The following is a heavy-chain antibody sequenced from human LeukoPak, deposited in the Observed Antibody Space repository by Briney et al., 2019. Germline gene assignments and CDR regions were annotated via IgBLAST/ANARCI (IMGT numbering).Heavy chain of an antibody. J-gene: IGHJ5*02. D-gene: IGHD3-22*01. V-gene: IGHV3-30*02. CDR1: GFTFSSYG. CDR2: IRYDGSNK. Sequence: GGSLRLSCAASGFTFSSYGMHWVRQAPGKGLEWVAFIRYDGSNKYYADSVKGRFTISRDNAKNTLNLQMNSLRAEDTAVYYCARDLGQYYDTSDNWFDPWGQGTLVTVSS. CDR3: ARDLGQYYDTSDNWFDP.